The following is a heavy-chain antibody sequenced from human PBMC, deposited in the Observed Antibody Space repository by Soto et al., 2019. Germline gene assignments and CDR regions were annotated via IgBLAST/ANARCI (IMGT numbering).Heavy chain of an antibody. D-gene: IGHD5-12*01. CDR1: GDSVSSNSAA. CDR2: TYYRSKWYN. V-gene: IGHV6-1*01. J-gene: IGHJ4*02. CDR3: ASWRDIYGAFCARLDY. Sequence: SQTLSLTCAISGDSVSSNSAAWNWIRQSPSRGLEWLGRTYYRSKWYNDYAVSVKSRITINPDTSKNQISLQLNAVTPKDTAVYYCASWRDIYGAFCARLDYWGLGILVTVSS.